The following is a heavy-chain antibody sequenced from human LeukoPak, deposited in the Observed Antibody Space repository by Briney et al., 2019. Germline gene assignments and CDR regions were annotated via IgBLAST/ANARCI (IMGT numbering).Heavy chain of an antibody. J-gene: IGHJ4*02. V-gene: IGHV3-20*04. D-gene: IGHD5-24*01. CDR3: ARGGGAGYNAYYFDY. Sequence: GGSLRLSCAASGFTFGDYGMSWVRQAPGKGLEWVSGINWNGGSTGYADSVKGRFTISRDNAKNSLYLQMNSLRAEDTALYYCARGGGAGYNAYYFDYWGQGTLVTVSS. CDR1: GFTFGDYG. CDR2: INWNGGST.